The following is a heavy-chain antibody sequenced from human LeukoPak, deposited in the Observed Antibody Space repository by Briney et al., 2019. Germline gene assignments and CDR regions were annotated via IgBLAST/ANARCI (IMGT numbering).Heavy chain of an antibody. CDR1: GYTFTGYY. J-gene: IGHJ4*02. CDR3: AREPQTLGYCSSTSCKGFDY. Sequence: ASVKVSCKASGYTFTGYYMHWVRQAPGQGLEWMGWINPNSGGTNYAQKFQGRVTMTRDTSISTAYIELSRLRSDDTAVYYCAREPQTLGYCSSTSCKGFDYWGQGTLVTVSS. V-gene: IGHV1-2*02. D-gene: IGHD2-2*01. CDR2: INPNSGGT.